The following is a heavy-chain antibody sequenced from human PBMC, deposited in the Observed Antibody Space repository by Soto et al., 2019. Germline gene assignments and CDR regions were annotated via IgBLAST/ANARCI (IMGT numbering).Heavy chain of an antibody. CDR2: IKQDGSEK. V-gene: IGHV3-7*03. CDR1: GFTFSSYA. CDR3: ARDTLTSAFDI. Sequence: GGSLRLSCAASGFTFSSYAMSWVRQAPGKGLEWVANIKQDGSEKYYVDSVKGRFTISRDNSKNSLYLQMNSLRAEDTAVYYCARDTLTSAFDIWGQGTMVTVSS. D-gene: IGHD4-4*01. J-gene: IGHJ3*02.